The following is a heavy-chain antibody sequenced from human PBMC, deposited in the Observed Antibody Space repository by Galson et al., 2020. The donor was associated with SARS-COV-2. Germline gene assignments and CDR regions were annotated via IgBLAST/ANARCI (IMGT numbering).Heavy chain of an antibody. CDR3: ATSAVAGTGSWFDP. CDR1: GYTLTELS. CDR2: FDPEDGET. D-gene: IGHD6-19*01. V-gene: IGHV1-24*01. Sequence: GGSLRLSCKVSGYTLTELSMHWVRQAPGKGLEWMGGFDPEDGETIYAQKFQGRVTMTEDTSTDTAYMELSSLRSEDTAVYYCATSAVAGTGSWFDPWGQGTLVTVSS. J-gene: IGHJ5*02.